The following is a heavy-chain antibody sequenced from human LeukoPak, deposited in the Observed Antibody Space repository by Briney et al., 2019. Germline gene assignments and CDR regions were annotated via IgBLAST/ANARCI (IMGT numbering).Heavy chain of an antibody. V-gene: IGHV1-46*01. D-gene: IGHD3-22*01. CDR3: ARGHYYDSSGYCLFDY. Sequence: GASVKVSCKASGYTFTGYYMQWVRQAPGQGLEWMGILNPSGGSTSYAQKFQGRVTMTRDTSTSTAYMELSSLRSEDTAVYYCARGHYYDSSGYCLFDYWGQGTLVTVSS. CDR1: GYTFTGYY. J-gene: IGHJ4*02. CDR2: LNPSGGST.